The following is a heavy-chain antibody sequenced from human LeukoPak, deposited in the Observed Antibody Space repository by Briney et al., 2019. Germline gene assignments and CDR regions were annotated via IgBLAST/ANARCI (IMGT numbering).Heavy chain of an antibody. Sequence: SETLSLTCAVYGGSFSGYYWSWIRQPPGKGLEWIGEINHSGSTNYNPSLKSRVTISVDTSKNQFSLKLSSVTAADTAVYYCARAGNLDAFDLWGQGTMVTVSS. CDR1: GGSFSGYY. D-gene: IGHD4-23*01. CDR3: ARAGNLDAFDL. V-gene: IGHV4-34*01. CDR2: INHSGST. J-gene: IGHJ3*01.